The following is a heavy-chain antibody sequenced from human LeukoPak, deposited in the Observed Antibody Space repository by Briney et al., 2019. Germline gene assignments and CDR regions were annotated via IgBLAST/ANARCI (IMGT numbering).Heavy chain of an antibody. CDR3: ARNSVGGSFFDY. D-gene: IGHD3-16*01. Sequence: PGGSVRLSCAASGVTFSSYDMHWVRQAPGKGLEWVAVISYDGTNKDYADSVKGRLTISRDNSKNTLYLQMNSLRPEDTAVYYCARNSVGGSFFDYWGQGILVTASP. V-gene: IGHV3-30-3*01. J-gene: IGHJ4*02. CDR2: ISYDGTNK. CDR1: GVTFSSYD.